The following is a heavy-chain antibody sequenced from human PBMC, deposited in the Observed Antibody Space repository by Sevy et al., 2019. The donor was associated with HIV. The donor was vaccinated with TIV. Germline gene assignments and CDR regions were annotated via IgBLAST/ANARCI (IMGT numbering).Heavy chain of an antibody. CDR1: GGSFSADY. V-gene: IGHV4-34*01. CDR3: ARGYDAGPLIY. D-gene: IGHD3-22*01. CDR2: INHSGST. J-gene: IGHJ4*01. Sequence: SETLSLTCTVYGGSFSADYWTWIRQPPGKGLEWIGEINHSGSTNYNPSLKSRVTISLDTSKNQCSLRLTSVTAADTAVFYCARGYDAGPLIYWGHGTLVTVSS.